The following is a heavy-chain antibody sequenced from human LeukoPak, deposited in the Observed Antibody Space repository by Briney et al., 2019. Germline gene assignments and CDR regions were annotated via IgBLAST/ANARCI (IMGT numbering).Heavy chain of an antibody. D-gene: IGHD5-12*01. CDR3: AKASADSGNNDY. J-gene: IGHJ4*02. V-gene: IGHV3-74*01. CDR1: RFTISSNC. Sequence: PVGSLRLSCAVSRFTISSNCLHWVRQPPGKGLVWVSLINTNGTTTTYADSLKGRFTISRDNAKNTLYLKMNSLRAEDTAVYYCAKASADSGNNDYWGQGTLLTVSS. CDR2: INTNGTTT.